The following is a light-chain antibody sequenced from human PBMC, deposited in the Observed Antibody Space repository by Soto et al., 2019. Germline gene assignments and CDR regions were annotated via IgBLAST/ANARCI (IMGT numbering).Light chain of an antibody. CDR1: QSVSSSY. V-gene: IGKV3-20*01. CDR2: GAS. J-gene: IGKJ1*01. CDR3: QQYGSSPGWT. Sequence: DTVLTQSPGTLSLSPGERATLSFRSSQSVSSSYLAWYQQKPGQAPRLLIYGASSRATGIPDRFSGSGSGTDFTLTISRLEPEDFAVYYCQQYGSSPGWTFGQGTKVDIK.